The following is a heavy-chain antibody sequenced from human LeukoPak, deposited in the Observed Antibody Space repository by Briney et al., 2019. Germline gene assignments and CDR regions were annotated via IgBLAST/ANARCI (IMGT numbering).Heavy chain of an antibody. CDR3: AKGGAWLRFDD. J-gene: IGHJ4*02. V-gene: IGHV3-23*01. CDR2: VSPSGDIT. D-gene: IGHD5-12*01. CDR1: GFTFSTYG. Sequence: GGTLRLSCAASGFTFSTYGMDWVRQAPGKGLEWVSGVSPSGDITYYADSVKGRFTISRDNSKNTLYLQMNNVRAEDTAVYYCAKGGAWLRFDDWGQGTLVTVSS.